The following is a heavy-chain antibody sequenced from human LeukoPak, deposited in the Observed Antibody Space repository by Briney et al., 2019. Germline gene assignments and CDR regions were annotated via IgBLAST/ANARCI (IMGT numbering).Heavy chain of an antibody. D-gene: IGHD3-16*01. CDR2: ISAGGGTT. V-gene: IGHV3-23*01. CDR1: GFTFSSYA. J-gene: IGHJ4*02. Sequence: GGSLRLSCAASGFTFSSYAMSWVRQAPGKGLEWVAAISAGGGTTYHTDSVKGRFTISRDKSRSTLYLQMNSLTAEDTAEYYCAKDRDGGSNTRAKGFDYWGQGTLVTVSS. CDR3: AKDRDGGSNTRAKGFDY.